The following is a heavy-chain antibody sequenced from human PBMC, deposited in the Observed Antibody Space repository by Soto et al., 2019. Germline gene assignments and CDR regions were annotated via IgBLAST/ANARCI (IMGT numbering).Heavy chain of an antibody. CDR1: GLTFSSYA. D-gene: IGHD6-13*01. J-gene: IGHJ4*02. Sequence: EVQLLDSGGGLVQPGGSLRHSCAASGLTFSSYAMNWVRQAPGKGLEWVSVISGSGDSTYYADSVKGRFTISRDNSKNTLYLQMNSLRTEDTAVYYCARRGPGTYFDYWGQGTLVTVSS. V-gene: IGHV3-23*01. CDR2: ISGSGDST. CDR3: ARRGPGTYFDY.